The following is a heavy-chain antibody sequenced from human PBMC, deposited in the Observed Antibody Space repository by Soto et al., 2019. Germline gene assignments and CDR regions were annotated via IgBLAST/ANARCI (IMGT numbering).Heavy chain of an antibody. CDR1: GDSVSSNSAA. V-gene: IGHV6-1*01. J-gene: IGHJ5*02. Sequence: PSQTLSLTCAISGDSVSSNSAAWNWIRQSPSRGLEWLGRTYYRSKWYNDYAVSVKSRITINPDTSKNQFSLQLNSVTPEDTAVYYCARDQLVVAPAGKTVTSYNWFDPWGQGTLVTVSS. D-gene: IGHD6-13*01. CDR2: TYYRSKWYN. CDR3: ARDQLVVAPAGKTVTSYNWFDP.